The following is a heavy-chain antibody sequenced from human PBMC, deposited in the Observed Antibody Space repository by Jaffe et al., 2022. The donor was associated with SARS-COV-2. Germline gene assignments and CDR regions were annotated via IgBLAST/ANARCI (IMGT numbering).Heavy chain of an antibody. J-gene: IGHJ6*02. Sequence: QLQLQESGPGLVKPSETLSLTCTVSGGSISSSSYYWGWIRQPPGKGLEWIGSIYYSGSTYYNPSLKSRVTISADTSKNQFSLKLSSVTATDTAVYYCASSRGFLEGLYYYYAVDVWGQGTTVTVSS. D-gene: IGHD3-3*01. CDR3: ASSRGFLEGLYYYYAVDV. CDR2: IYYSGST. CDR1: GGSISSSSYY. V-gene: IGHV4-39*01.